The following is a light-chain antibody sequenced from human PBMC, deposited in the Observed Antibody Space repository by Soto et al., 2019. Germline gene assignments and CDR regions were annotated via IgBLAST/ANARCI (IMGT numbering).Light chain of an antibody. CDR1: QNINSY. Sequence: DIQMTQSPSSLSASVGDRVTITCRASQNINSYLNWYQQKLGEAPKLLIYEASSLQSGVPSRFSGSGSGADFTLTISSLQPEDFATYYCQQSYSTPLTFGGGTKVEI. V-gene: IGKV1-39*01. CDR2: EAS. J-gene: IGKJ4*01. CDR3: QQSYSTPLT.